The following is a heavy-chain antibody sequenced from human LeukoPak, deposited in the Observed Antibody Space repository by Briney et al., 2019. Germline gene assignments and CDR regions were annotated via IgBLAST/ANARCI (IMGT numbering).Heavy chain of an antibody. CDR2: MSFDGSDK. V-gene: IGHV3-30*18. D-gene: IGHD2-8*02. CDR1: GFTFSSHG. Sequence: GGSLRLSCAASGFTFSSHGMHWVRQAPGKGLEWVALMSFDGSDKYFADSVKGRFTISRDNSKNTLYLHMSDLRAEDTALYYCAKDLAGGNVPDSWGQGALVTVYS. CDR3: AKDLAGGNVPDS. J-gene: IGHJ4*02.